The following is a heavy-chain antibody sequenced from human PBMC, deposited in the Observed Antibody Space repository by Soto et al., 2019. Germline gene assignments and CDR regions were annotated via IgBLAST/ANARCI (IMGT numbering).Heavy chain of an antibody. CDR1: GFTFDRYT. CDR2: INRDGRRT. V-gene: IGHV3-43*01. CDR3: IKERLGSQFVLGS. Sequence: EVQLVESGGVVVQPGGSLRLSCAASGFTFDRYTMHWVRQGPAKGLEWVSLINRDGRRTYYADSVKGRFSISRDNERDSLHLHMNSLITEDTAVYYCIKERLGSQFVLGSWGQGTLVTVSS. J-gene: IGHJ5*02. D-gene: IGHD3-16*01.